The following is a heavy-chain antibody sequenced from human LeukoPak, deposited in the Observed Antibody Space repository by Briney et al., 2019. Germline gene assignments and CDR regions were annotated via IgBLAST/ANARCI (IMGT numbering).Heavy chain of an antibody. CDR2: INPSGGST. V-gene: IGHV1-46*01. CDR3: ARGIGLDDY. D-gene: IGHD6-19*01. Sequence: GASVKVSCKASGYTFTNYYIHWVRQAPGQGSEWMGIINPSGGSTNYGQKFQGRVTMTRDTSTSTVYMELSSLTSEDTAVYYCARGIGLDDYWGQGTLVTVSS. CDR1: GYTFTNYY. J-gene: IGHJ4*02.